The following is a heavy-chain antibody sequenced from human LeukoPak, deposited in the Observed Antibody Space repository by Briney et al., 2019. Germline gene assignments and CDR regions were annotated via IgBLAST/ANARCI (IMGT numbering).Heavy chain of an antibody. CDR1: GFTFSSYS. D-gene: IGHD3-22*01. J-gene: IGHJ4*02. Sequence: GGSLRLSCAASGFTFSSYSMNWVRQAPGKGLEWVSYISSSSSTIYYADSVKGRFTISRDNAKNSLYLQMNSLRAEDTAVYYCARLDYYDRSHIDYWGQGTLVTVSS. CDR2: ISSSSSTI. V-gene: IGHV3-48*01. CDR3: ARLDYYDRSHIDY.